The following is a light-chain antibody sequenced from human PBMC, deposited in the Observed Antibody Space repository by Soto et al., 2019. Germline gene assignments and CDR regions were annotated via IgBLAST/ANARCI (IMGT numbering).Light chain of an antibody. CDR1: QSINNC. V-gene: IGKV1-5*03. J-gene: IGKJ1*01. CDR3: QQYKAYSRT. CDR2: QAS. Sequence: DIQMTQSPSTLSTSVGDRVTITCRASQSINNCLACYQQKPGKAPKLLIYQASSLESTVPSRFSGSGSGTEFSLSISSLQPDDFVTYYSQQYKAYSRTFRQSTNAEIK.